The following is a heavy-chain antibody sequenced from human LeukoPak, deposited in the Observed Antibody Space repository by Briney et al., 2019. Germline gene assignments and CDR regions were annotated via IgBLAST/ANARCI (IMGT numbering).Heavy chain of an antibody. CDR1: GFTFSGSA. J-gene: IGHJ4*02. CDR2: IRSKANSYAT. V-gene: IGHV3-73*01. D-gene: IGHD3-10*01. CDR3: TRLHMVRGVDIDY. Sequence: SGGSLKLSCATSGFTFSGSAMHWVRQASGKGLEWVGRIRSKANSYATAYAASVKGRFTISRDDSKNTAYLQMNSLKTEDTAVYYCTRLHMVRGVDIDYWGQGTLVTVSS.